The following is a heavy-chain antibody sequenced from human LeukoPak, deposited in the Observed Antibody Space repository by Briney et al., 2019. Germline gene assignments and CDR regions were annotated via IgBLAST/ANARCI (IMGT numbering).Heavy chain of an antibody. CDR3: ATARELRYFDWLSYYFDY. V-gene: IGHV1-69*13. CDR1: GGTFSSYA. Sequence: GASVKVSCKASGGTFSSYAISWVRQAPGQGLEWMGGIIPIFGTANYAQKFQGRVTITADESTSTAYMELSSLRSEDTAVYYCATARELRYFDWLSYYFDYWGQGTLVTVSS. CDR2: IIPIFGTA. D-gene: IGHD3-9*01. J-gene: IGHJ4*02.